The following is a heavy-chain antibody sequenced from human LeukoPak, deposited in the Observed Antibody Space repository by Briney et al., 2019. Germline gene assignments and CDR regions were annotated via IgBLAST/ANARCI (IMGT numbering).Heavy chain of an antibody. CDR1: GGSISSSSYY. Sequence: PSETLSLTCTVSGGSISSSSYYWGWIRQPPGKGLEWIGSIYYSGSTYYNPSLKSRVTISVDTSKNQFSLKLSSVTAADTAVYYCARVGYSNYDLPFGYYYYMDVWGKGTTVTVSS. CDR2: IYYSGST. V-gene: IGHV4-39*07. D-gene: IGHD4-11*01. CDR3: ARVGYSNYDLPFGYYYYMDV. J-gene: IGHJ6*03.